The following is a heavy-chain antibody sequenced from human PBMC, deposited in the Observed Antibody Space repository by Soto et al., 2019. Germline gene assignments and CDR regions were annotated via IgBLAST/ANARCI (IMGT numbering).Heavy chain of an antibody. Sequence: PSETLSLTCTVSGCSISSYYWSWIRQPPGKGLEWIGYIYYSGSTNYNPSLKGRVTISVDTSKNQFSLKLSSVTAADTAVYYCARHFSSSSDYYYYMDVWGKGTTVTVSS. J-gene: IGHJ6*03. CDR3: ARHFSSSSDYYYYMDV. CDR2: IYYSGST. D-gene: IGHD6-6*01. CDR1: GCSISSYY. V-gene: IGHV4-59*08.